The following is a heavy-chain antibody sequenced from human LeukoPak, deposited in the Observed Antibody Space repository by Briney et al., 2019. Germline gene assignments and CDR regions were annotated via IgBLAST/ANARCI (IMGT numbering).Heavy chain of an antibody. CDR2: INPNSGGT. CDR3: ARGIRITMRPEGFDP. J-gene: IGHJ5*02. D-gene: IGHD3-22*01. V-gene: IGHV1-2*02. CDR1: GYTFTDYY. Sequence: GASVKVSCKASGYTFTDYYMHWVRQAPGQGLEWMGWINPNSGGTNYAQKFQGRVTMTTDTSISTAYMELSSLRSEDTAVYYCARGIRITMRPEGFDPWGQGTLVTVSS.